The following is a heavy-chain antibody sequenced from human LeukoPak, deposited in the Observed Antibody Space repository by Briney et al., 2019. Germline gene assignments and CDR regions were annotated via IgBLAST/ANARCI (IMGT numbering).Heavy chain of an antibody. Sequence: ASETLSLTCTVSGGSISSGSYYWSWIRQPAGKGLEWIGRIYTSGSTNYNPSLKSRVTISVDTSKNQFSLKLSSVTAADTAVYYCAQMGIAARIDYWGQGTLVTVSS. V-gene: IGHV4-61*02. CDR3: AQMGIAARIDY. J-gene: IGHJ4*02. CDR1: GGSISSGSYY. CDR2: IYTSGST. D-gene: IGHD6-6*01.